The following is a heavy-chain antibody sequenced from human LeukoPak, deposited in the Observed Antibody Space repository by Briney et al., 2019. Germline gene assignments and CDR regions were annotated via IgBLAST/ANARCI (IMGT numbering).Heavy chain of an antibody. CDR1: GFPFSSYA. Sequence: GGSLRLPCAASGFPFSSYAMSWVRQAPGKGLEWVSAISGSGGSTYYADSVKGRFTISRDNSKNTLYLQMNSLRAEDTAVYYCAKNHDQLLPEMDYWGQGTLVTVSS. D-gene: IGHD2-2*01. V-gene: IGHV3-23*01. J-gene: IGHJ4*02. CDR3: AKNHDQLLPEMDY. CDR2: ISGSGGST.